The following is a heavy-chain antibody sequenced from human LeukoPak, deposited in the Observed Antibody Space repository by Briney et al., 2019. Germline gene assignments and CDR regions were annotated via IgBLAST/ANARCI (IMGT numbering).Heavy chain of an antibody. CDR3: ARVGLDRRGYSGYEAFDY. V-gene: IGHV3-21*01. CDR1: GFTFSSYS. D-gene: IGHD5-12*01. J-gene: IGHJ4*02. CDR2: ISTSSSYI. Sequence: GGSLRLSCAASGFTFSSYSMNWVRQAPGKGLEWVSSISTSSSYIYYADSLKGRFTISRDNAKKSLYLQINSLRAEDTAVYYCARVGLDRRGYSGYEAFDYWGQGTLVTVSS.